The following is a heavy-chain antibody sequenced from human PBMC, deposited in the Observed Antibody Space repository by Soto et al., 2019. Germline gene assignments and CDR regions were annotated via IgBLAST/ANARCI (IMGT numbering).Heavy chain of an antibody. CDR3: ARHPGIAAAGKLDY. J-gene: IGHJ4*02. CDR1: GWSLRSYY. V-gene: IGHV4-59*08. D-gene: IGHD6-13*01. CDR2: IYYSGST. Sequence: QVELQGAGPRPVKASETLALTWPGSGWSLRSYYLSLVRQPPGKGLEGIGYIYYSGSTNYNPSLKSRVTISVDTSKNQFSLKLSSVTAADTAVYYCARHPGIAAAGKLDYWGQGTLVTVSS.